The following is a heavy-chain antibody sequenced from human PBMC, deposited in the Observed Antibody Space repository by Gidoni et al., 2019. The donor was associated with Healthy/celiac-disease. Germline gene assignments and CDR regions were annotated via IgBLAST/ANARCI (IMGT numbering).Heavy chain of an antibody. CDR1: GFTFSSYS. D-gene: IGHD3-22*01. J-gene: IGHJ4*02. V-gene: IGHV3-21*01. CDR3: AREDYDSSGYYGG. Sequence: EVQLVESGGGLVKPGGSQRLSCAASGFTFSSYSMNWVRQAPGKGLEWVSSISSSSSYIYYADSVKGRFTISRDNAKNSLYLQMNSLRAEDTAVYYCAREDYDSSGYYGGWGQGTLVTVSS. CDR2: ISSSSSYI.